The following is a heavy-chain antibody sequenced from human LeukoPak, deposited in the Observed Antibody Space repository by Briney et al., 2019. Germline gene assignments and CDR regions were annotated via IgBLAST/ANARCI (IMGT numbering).Heavy chain of an antibody. J-gene: IGHJ4*02. CDR2: IYTSGST. V-gene: IGHV4-4*07. D-gene: IGHD3-10*01. Sequence: SETLSLTCTVSGGSISSYYWSWIRQPAGKGLEWIGRIYTSGSTNYNPSLKSRVTMSVDTSKNQFSLKLSSVTAADTAVYYCAREGYYGSGSYYRPFDYWGQGTLVTVSS. CDR3: AREGYYGSGSYYRPFDY. CDR1: GGSISSYY.